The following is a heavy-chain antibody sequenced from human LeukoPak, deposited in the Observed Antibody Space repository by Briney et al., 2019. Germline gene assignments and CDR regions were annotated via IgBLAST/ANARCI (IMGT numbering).Heavy chain of an antibody. CDR1: GYTFTSYG. Sequence: ASVKVSCKASGYTFTSYGISWVRQAPGQGLEWMGWISAYNSNTNYAQKLQGRVTMTTDTSTSTAYMELRSLRSDDTAVYYCARAGGLHETLPSDPWGQGTLVTVSS. D-gene: IGHD4-11*01. V-gene: IGHV1-18*01. J-gene: IGHJ5*02. CDR2: ISAYNSNT. CDR3: ARAGGLHETLPSDP.